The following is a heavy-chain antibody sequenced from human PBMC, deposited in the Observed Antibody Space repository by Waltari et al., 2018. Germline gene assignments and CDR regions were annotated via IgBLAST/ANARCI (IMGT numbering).Heavy chain of an antibody. Sequence: QVQLVQSGAEIKKPGASVKVSCKASTYTFTNYYIHWVRQAPGQGLEWMGIIHPNGGSTTYAQKFQDRVTMTRDTSTSTVYMELSSLRSEDTAVYYCARGTGSAVIMIAAIGWFDPWGQGTLVTVSS. V-gene: IGHV1-46*01. CDR3: ARGTGSAVIMIAAIGWFDP. CDR1: TYTFTNYY. J-gene: IGHJ5*02. CDR2: IHPNGGST. D-gene: IGHD2-2*02.